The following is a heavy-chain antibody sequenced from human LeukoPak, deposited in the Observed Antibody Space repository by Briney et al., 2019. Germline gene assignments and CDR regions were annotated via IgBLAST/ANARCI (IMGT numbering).Heavy chain of an antibody. D-gene: IGHD2-15*01. J-gene: IGHJ4*02. V-gene: IGHV3-23*01. CDR2: INPDGGS. Sequence: GGSLRLSCQASGLTFTNYAMSWVRQAPGKGLEWVSSINPDGGSFFADSVKGRFTISRDDSRSVVYLQMNSLSAEDTAVYYCARSGVATCHYWGQGILVTVSS. CDR1: GLTFTNYA. CDR3: ARSGVATCHY.